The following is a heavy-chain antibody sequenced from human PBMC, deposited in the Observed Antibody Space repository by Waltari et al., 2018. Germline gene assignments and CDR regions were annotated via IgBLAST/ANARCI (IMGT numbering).Heavy chain of an antibody. Sequence: QVQLVQSGAEVKKPGASVKVSCKASGYTFTGYYMHWVRQAPGQGLEWMGWINPNSGGTNYEQKFQGRVTMTRDTSISTAYMELSRLRSDDTAVYYCARVLAARNWFDPWGQGTLVTVSS. D-gene: IGHD6-6*01. J-gene: IGHJ5*02. CDR2: INPNSGGT. V-gene: IGHV1-2*02. CDR3: ARVLAARNWFDP. CDR1: GYTFTGYY.